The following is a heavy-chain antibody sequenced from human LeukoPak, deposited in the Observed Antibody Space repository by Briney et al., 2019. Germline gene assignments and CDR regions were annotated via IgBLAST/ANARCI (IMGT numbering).Heavy chain of an antibody. CDR3: TTELPYGSGSYYGRDFDF. V-gene: IGHV3-15*01. J-gene: IGHJ4*02. CDR2: IKSKTDGGTT. Sequence: GGSLRLSCAASGFTFSNAWMSWVRQAPGKGLEWVGRIKSKTDGGTTDYAAPVKGRFTISRDDSKNTLYLQMNSLKTEDTAVYYCTTELPYGSGSYYGRDFDFWGQGTLVTVSS. CDR1: GFTFSNAW. D-gene: IGHD3-10*01.